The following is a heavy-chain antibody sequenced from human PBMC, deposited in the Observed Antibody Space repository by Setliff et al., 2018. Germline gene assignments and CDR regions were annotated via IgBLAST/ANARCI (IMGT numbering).Heavy chain of an antibody. V-gene: IGHV4-59*01. CDR3: ARVDEEYCSGGTCYDWFDP. Sequence: SETLSLTCSVSGGSISRSYWTWIRQAPGKGMEWIGYIYRSGTTNYNPSLKSRLSMSVDTSKNEFSLKLRFVTAADAAVYYCARVDEEYCSGGTCYDWFDPWGPGTLVTVSS. CDR1: GGSISRSY. D-gene: IGHD2-15*01. J-gene: IGHJ5*02. CDR2: IYRSGTT.